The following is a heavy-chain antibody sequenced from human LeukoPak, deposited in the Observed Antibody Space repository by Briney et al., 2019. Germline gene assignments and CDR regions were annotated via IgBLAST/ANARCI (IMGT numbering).Heavy chain of an antibody. CDR2: ITAYDGNT. CDR1: GYTFSRYG. Sequence: ASMKVSCKASGYTFSRYGITWVRQATGQGLEWMGWITAYDGNTNFAQNFQARVTMTTDTSTNTAYMELRSLRSDDTAVYYCARQSFIAGDNWNYVLNGDDALDIWGQGTRVTVSS. V-gene: IGHV1-18*01. J-gene: IGHJ3*02. CDR3: ARQSFIAGDNWNYVLNGDDALDI. D-gene: IGHD1-7*01.